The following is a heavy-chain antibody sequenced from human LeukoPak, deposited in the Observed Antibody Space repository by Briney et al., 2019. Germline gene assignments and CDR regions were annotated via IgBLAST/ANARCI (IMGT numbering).Heavy chain of an antibody. D-gene: IGHD3-22*01. CDR1: GGTFSSYA. CDR3: ARVYYDSSGYPDAFDI. V-gene: IGHV1-69*01. CDR2: IIPIFGTA. Sequence: SVKVSCKASGGTFSSYAISWVRQAPGQGLEWMGGIIPIFGTANYAQKFQGRVTITADESTSTAYMELSSLRSEGTAVYYCARVYYDSSGYPDAFDIWGQGTMVTVSS. J-gene: IGHJ3*02.